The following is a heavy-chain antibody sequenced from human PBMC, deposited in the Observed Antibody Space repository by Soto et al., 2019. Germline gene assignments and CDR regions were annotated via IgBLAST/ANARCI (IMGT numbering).Heavy chain of an antibody. Sequence: PSETLSLTCTVSGGSISSYYWSWIRQPPGKGLEWIGYIYYSGSTNYNPSLKSRVTISVDTSKNQFSLKLSSVTAADTAVYYCASGQQLVRKYWGQGTLVTVSS. V-gene: IGHV4-59*12. CDR3: ASGQQLVRKY. J-gene: IGHJ4*02. CDR2: IYYSGST. CDR1: GGSISSYY. D-gene: IGHD6-13*01.